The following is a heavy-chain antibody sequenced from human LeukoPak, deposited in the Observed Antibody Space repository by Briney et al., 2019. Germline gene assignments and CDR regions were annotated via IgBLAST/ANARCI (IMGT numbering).Heavy chain of an antibody. CDR2: IKQDGSEK. D-gene: IGHD3-22*01. CDR3: ARESYYYDSSGLESGYYYYGMDV. CDR1: GFTFSSYW. J-gene: IGHJ6*02. V-gene: IGHV3-7*03. Sequence: GGSLRLSCAVSGFTFSSYWMSWVRQAPGKGLEWVANIKQDGSEKYYVDSVKGRFTISRDNAKNSLYLQMNSLRAEDTAVYYCARESYYYDSSGLESGYYYYGMDVWGQGTTVTVSS.